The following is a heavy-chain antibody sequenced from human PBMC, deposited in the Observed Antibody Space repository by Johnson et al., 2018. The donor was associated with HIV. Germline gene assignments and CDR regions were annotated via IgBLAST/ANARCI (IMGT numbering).Heavy chain of an antibody. Sequence: VQLVESGGGVVQPGGSLRLSCVASGFSFSAYAIHWVRQAPGKGLEWVSYISSSGSTRYYADSVKGRFTISRDNAKNSLYLQMNSLRAEETALYYCARVTRYNWNSDAFDIWGQGTMVTVSS. D-gene: IGHD1-1*01. V-gene: IGHV3-48*04. CDR3: ARVTRYNWNSDAFDI. J-gene: IGHJ3*02. CDR1: GFSFSAYA. CDR2: ISSSGSTR.